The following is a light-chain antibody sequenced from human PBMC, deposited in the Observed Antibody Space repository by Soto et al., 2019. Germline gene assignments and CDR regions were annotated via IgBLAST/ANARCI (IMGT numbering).Light chain of an antibody. J-gene: IGKJ3*01. V-gene: IGKV3-11*01. CDR2: DSS. CDR3: QQRDKWPPIFT. CDR1: QSVTNY. Sequence: EVVLTQSPATLSSSRGERATLSCRASQSVTNYLAWYQQKPCQATRLHIYDSSNRATGIASRFSGSGSGTDVSLTISRLEPEDFAVYYCQQRDKWPPIFTFGPGTKVDV.